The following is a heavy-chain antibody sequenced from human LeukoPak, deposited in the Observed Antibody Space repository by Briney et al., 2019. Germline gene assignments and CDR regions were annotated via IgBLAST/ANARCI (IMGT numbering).Heavy chain of an antibody. D-gene: IGHD1-26*01. Sequence: SETLSLTCTVSGGSISSHYWSWIRQPPGKGLEWIGYIYYSGSTNYNPSLKSRVTIPVDTSKNQFSLKLSSVTAADTAVYYCARGEWELNDWGQGTLVTVSS. J-gene: IGHJ4*02. V-gene: IGHV4-59*11. CDR1: GGSISSHY. CDR3: ARGEWELND. CDR2: IYYSGST.